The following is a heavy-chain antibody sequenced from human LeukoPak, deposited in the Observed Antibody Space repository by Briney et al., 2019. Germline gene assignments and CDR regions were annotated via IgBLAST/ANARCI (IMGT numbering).Heavy chain of an antibody. CDR1: GDSISTSSYY. J-gene: IGHJ6*03. CDR2: IYYSGST. V-gene: IGHV4-39*01. Sequence: SETLSLTCSVSGDSISTSSYYWGWIRQPPGKGLEWIGTIYYSGSTYYNPSLTSRVTISVDTSKSQFSLKLSSVTAADTAVYYCARHKDYYYSYMDVWGKGTTVTISS. CDR3: ARHKDYYYSYMDV.